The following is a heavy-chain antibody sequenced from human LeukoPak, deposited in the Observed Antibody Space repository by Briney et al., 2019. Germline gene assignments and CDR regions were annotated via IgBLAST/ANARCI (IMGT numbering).Heavy chain of an antibody. V-gene: IGHV3-48*04. CDR3: ARTAYDLRGQSLVPGLDS. J-gene: IGHJ4*02. CDR1: GITFSTSW. CDR2: IGNIISTT. D-gene: IGHD6-19*01. Sequence: GGSLRLSCAVSGITFSTSWMSWVRQAPGKGLEWVSYIGNIISTTHYADSVRGRFTVSRDDAKSSLYLQMSSLRVEDTAVYYCARTAYDLRGQSLVPGLDSWGQGTLVTVSS.